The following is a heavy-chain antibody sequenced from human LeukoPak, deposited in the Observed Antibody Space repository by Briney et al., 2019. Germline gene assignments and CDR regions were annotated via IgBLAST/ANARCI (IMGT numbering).Heavy chain of an antibody. CDR2: ISSDGSNK. CDR1: GLNFSSYA. Sequence: PGRSLRLSCAPPGLNFSSYAMNWFRQTPGKGLEWVAVISSDGSNKFYADSVKGRFTASRDNSKNTLFLLMNSLRTEDTAVYYCARDNDPDYSSSPGWFDPWGQGTLVTVSS. J-gene: IGHJ5*02. CDR3: ARDNDPDYSSSPGWFDP. D-gene: IGHD6-6*01. V-gene: IGHV3-30*01.